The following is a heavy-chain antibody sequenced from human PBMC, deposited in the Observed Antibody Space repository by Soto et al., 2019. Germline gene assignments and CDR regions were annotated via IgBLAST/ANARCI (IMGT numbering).Heavy chain of an antibody. CDR2: IYYSGST. V-gene: IGHV4-31*03. Sequence: SETLSLTCTVSGGSISSGGYYWSWIRQHPGKGLEWIGYIYYSGSTYYNPSLKSRVTISVDTSKNQFSLKLSSVTAADTAVYYCASVQAWQQGTLDYWGQGTLVTVSS. CDR3: ASVQAWQQGTLDY. CDR1: GGSISSGGYY. J-gene: IGHJ4*02. D-gene: IGHD6-13*01.